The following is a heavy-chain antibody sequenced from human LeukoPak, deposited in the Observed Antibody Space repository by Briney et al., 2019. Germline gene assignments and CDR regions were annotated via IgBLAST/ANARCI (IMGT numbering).Heavy chain of an antibody. D-gene: IGHD2-8*01. CDR1: GYAFSTFD. Sequence: ASVRVSCKASGYAFSTFDINWVRQAPGQGLEWMGWINPKSGGTNYAQKFQGRVTMTGDTSISTAYMDMSSLRSDDTAVYYCAREEAEYYWALLNWFDPWGQGTLVTVSS. CDR2: INPKSGGT. J-gene: IGHJ5*02. V-gene: IGHV1-2*02. CDR3: AREEAEYYWALLNWFDP.